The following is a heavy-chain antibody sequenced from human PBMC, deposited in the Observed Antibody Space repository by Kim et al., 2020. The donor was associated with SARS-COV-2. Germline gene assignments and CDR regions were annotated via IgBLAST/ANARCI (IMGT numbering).Heavy chain of an antibody. CDR2: IRSKAYGGTT. Sequence: GGSLRLSCTASGFTFGDYAMSWVRQAPGKGLEWVGFIRSKAYGGTTEYAASVKGRFTISRDDSKSIAYLQMNSLKTEDTAVYYCTRAEHAFDIWGQGTMVTVSS. CDR3: TRAEHAFDI. V-gene: IGHV3-49*04. J-gene: IGHJ3*02. CDR1: GFTFGDYA.